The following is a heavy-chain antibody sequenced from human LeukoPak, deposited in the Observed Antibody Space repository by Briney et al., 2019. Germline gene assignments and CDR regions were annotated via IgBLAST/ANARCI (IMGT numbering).Heavy chain of an antibody. J-gene: IGHJ6*03. Sequence: PGGSLRLSCAASGFTFSSYGMHWVRQAPGKGLEWVAFIRYDGSNKYYADSVKGRFTISRDNSKNTLYLQMNSLRAEDTAVYYCAKDSAYYDSSGYYYGKYYYYMDVWGKGTTVSISS. CDR3: AKDSAYYDSSGYYYGKYYYYMDV. CDR2: IRYDGSNK. D-gene: IGHD3-22*01. V-gene: IGHV3-30*02. CDR1: GFTFSSYG.